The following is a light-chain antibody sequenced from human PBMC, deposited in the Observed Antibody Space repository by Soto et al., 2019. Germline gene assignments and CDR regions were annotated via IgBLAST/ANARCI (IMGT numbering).Light chain of an antibody. J-gene: IGKJ2*01. CDR2: GAS. Sequence: EIVMTQSPATLAVSPGERAALSCSASQSVSSNFAWYQQKPGQAPRLLIYGASSRATGTPARFSGSGSGTEFTLTISSLQSEDFAVYYCQQYNNWPYTFGLGTKLEMK. CDR1: QSVSSN. CDR3: QQYNNWPYT. V-gene: IGKV3-15*01.